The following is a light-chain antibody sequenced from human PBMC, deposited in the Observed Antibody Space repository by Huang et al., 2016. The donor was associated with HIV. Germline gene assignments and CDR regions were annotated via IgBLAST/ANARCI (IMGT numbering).Light chain of an antibody. J-gene: IGKJ3*01. CDR2: GAS. V-gene: IGKV3-15*01. CDR3: QQYNNWPPGT. Sequence: EIVMTQSPATLSVSPGERATLSCRASQSVSSNLAWYQQKPGQAPRLLIYGASTRATGIPARFRGSGSGTEFTLTISSLQSEDFAVYYCQQYNNWPPGTFGPGTKVDIK. CDR1: QSVSSN.